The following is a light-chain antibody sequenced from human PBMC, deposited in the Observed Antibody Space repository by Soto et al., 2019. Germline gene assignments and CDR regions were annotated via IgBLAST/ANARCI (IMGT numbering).Light chain of an antibody. CDR3: SSYTSSSSYV. CDR2: DVS. J-gene: IGLJ1*01. V-gene: IGLV2-14*03. CDR1: SSDVGGYKY. Sequence: QSALTQPASVSGSPGQSITISCTGTSSDVGGYKYVSWYQQHPGKAPKLMIYDVSNRPSGVSNRSSGSKSGNTASLTISGLQSEDEADYYCSSYTSSSSYVFGSGTKLTVL.